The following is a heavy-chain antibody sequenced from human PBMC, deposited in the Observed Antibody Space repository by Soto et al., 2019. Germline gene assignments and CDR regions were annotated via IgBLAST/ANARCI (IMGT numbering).Heavy chain of an antibody. Sequence: LRLSCAASGFTFSSYGMHWVRQAPGKGLEWVAVISYDGSNKYYADSVKGRFTISRDNSKNTLYLQMNSLRAEDTAVYYCAKEAPDYYDSSAQFDYWGQGTLVTVSS. V-gene: IGHV3-30*18. CDR2: ISYDGSNK. CDR3: AKEAPDYYDSSAQFDY. D-gene: IGHD3-22*01. J-gene: IGHJ4*02. CDR1: GFTFSSYG.